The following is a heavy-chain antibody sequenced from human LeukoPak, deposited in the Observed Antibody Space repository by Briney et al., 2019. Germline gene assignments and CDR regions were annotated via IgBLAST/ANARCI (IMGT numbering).Heavy chain of an antibody. J-gene: IGHJ3*02. Sequence: GGSLRLSCAASGFTFSDYYMSWIRQGPGKGLEWVSYIIIIGNTKYYADSVKGRFTISRDNAKNSLYLQMNSLRAEDTAVYYCARDIGAAFDIWGQGTMVTVSS. V-gene: IGHV3-11*01. CDR1: GFTFSDYY. CDR2: IIIIGNTK. D-gene: IGHD4/OR15-4a*01. CDR3: ARDIGAAFDI.